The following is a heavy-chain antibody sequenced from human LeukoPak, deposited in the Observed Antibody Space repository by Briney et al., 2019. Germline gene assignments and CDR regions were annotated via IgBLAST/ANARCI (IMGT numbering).Heavy chain of an antibody. CDR2: ISGSGGST. CDR3: AKITMIVVAPGAFDI. D-gene: IGHD3-22*01. V-gene: IGHV3-23*01. CDR1: GFTFSSYA. J-gene: IGHJ3*02. Sequence: GGSLRLSCAASGFTFSSYAMSWVRQAPGKGLEWVSAISGSGGSTYYADSVKGRFTISRDNSKNTLYLQMNRLRAEDTAVYYCAKITMIVVAPGAFDIWGQGTMVTVSS.